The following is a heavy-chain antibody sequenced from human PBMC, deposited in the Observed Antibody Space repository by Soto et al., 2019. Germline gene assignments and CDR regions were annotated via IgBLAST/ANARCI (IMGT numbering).Heavy chain of an antibody. D-gene: IGHD2-15*01. J-gene: IGHJ6*02. CDR3: VRPRSDYFHFGLDL. Sequence: HPGGSLRLSCAASGFNFRSHAINWVRQAPGKGLEWVAGISYDARDKYYADSVKGRLTISRDDSKNTVFLHMNSLRAEDTAVYHCVRPRSDYFHFGLDLWGQGTTVTVSS. V-gene: IGHV3-30*04. CDR1: GFNFRSHA. CDR2: ISYDARDK.